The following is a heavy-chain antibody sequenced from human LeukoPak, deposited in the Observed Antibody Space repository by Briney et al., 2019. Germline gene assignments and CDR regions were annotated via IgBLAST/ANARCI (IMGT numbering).Heavy chain of an antibody. CDR2: ISAYNGNT. V-gene: IGHV1-18*01. CDR1: GYTFTSYG. D-gene: IGHD4-23*01. Sequence: ASVKVSCKASGYTFTSYGISWVRQAPGQGLEWTGWISAYNGNTNYAQKFQGRVTMTTDTSTSTAYMELRSLRSDDTAVYYCAREVTQHWYFDLWGRGTLVTVSS. J-gene: IGHJ2*01. CDR3: AREVTQHWYFDL.